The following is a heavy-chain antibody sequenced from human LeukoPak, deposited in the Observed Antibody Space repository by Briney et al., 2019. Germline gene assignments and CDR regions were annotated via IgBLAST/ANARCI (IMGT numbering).Heavy chain of an antibody. CDR1: EFTFNTYW. Sequence: GGSLRLSCAASEFTFNTYWMHWVRQTPGKGLVWVSRINSDGSSTSYADSVKGRFTISRDNAKNSLYLQMNSLRAEDTAVYYCARGRWYCSGGSCFTDAVDIWGQGTMVTVSS. V-gene: IGHV3-74*01. CDR3: ARGRWYCSGGSCFTDAVDI. J-gene: IGHJ3*02. CDR2: INSDGSST. D-gene: IGHD2-15*01.